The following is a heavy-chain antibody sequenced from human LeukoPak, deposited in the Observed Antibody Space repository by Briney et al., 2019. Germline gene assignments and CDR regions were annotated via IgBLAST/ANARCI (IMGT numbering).Heavy chain of an antibody. D-gene: IGHD1-26*01. CDR2: IYYSGST. CDR3: ARRIVGALLDY. Sequence: PSETLSLTCSVSGGPISSYYWSWIRQPPGKGLEWIGYIYYSGSTNYNPSLKSRVTISVDTSKNQFSLKLSSVTAADTAVYYCARRIVGALLDYWGQGTLVTVSS. V-gene: IGHV4-59*01. CDR1: GGPISSYY. J-gene: IGHJ4*02.